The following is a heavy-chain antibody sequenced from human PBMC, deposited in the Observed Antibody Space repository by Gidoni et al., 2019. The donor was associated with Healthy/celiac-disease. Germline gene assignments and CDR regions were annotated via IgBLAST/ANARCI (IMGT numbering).Heavy chain of an antibody. D-gene: IGHD6-13*01. J-gene: IGHJ4*02. Sequence: EVQLLESGGGLVQPGGSLRLSCAASGFTFSSSAMRWVRQAPGKGLEWVSASSGSGGSTYYADSVKGRFTISRDNSKNTLYLQMNSLRAEDTAVYYCAKAIPAAAEPFDYWGQGTLVTVSS. CDR3: AKAIPAAAEPFDY. CDR2: SSGSGGST. V-gene: IGHV3-23*01. CDR1: GFTFSSSA.